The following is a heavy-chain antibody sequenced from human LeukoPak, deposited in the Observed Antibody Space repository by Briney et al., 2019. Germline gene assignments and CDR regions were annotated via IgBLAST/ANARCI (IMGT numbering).Heavy chain of an antibody. CDR3: AKDYGDYAPD. CDR1: GGTISSSNFY. Sequence: SETLSFTCTVSGGTISSSNFYWGWIRQPPGKGLEWIGTIYHSGSPYYNPSLNSRVTISGDTSKNQFSLKLSSVTAADTAVYYCAKDYGDYAPDWGQGTLVTVSS. J-gene: IGHJ4*02. V-gene: IGHV4-39*02. CDR2: IYHSGSP. D-gene: IGHD4-17*01.